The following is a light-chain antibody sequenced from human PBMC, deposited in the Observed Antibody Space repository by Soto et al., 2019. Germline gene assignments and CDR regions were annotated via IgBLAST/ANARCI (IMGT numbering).Light chain of an antibody. CDR2: KAS. J-gene: IGKJ1*01. CDR3: QQYNSDST. Sequence: IQMTQSPSTLSASVGDRVTITCRASQSISIWLAWYQQKPGKAPKLLIYKASSLESEVPSRFSDSGSGTEFTLTFNSLQPDESATYYCQQYNSDSTFGQGTKVEIK. V-gene: IGKV1-5*03. CDR1: QSISIW.